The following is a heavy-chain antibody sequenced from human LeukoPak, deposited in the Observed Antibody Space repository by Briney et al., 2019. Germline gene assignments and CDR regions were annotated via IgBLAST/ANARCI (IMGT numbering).Heavy chain of an antibody. CDR2: INDGGTYT. J-gene: IGHJ4*02. CDR3: VREIKIMGFRAFDY. Sequence: PGGSLRLSCAGSGFAFSVYWMHWARHTPERGLMWVSRINDGGTYTAYADSVKGRFAHSRDNAENTLYLQMDSLTVEDTGLYYCVREIKIMGFRAFDYWGQGTPVTVSS. D-gene: IGHD3-10*01. V-gene: IGHV3-74*01. CDR1: GFAFSVYW.